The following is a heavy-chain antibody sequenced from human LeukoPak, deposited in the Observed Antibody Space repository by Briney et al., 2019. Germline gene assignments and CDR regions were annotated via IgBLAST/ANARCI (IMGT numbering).Heavy chain of an antibody. CDR1: GFTFSSYA. D-gene: IGHD3-22*01. V-gene: IGHV3-30-3*01. CDR3: ARGGYYDSSAPGDY. CDR2: ISYDGSNK. Sequence: HPGGSLRLSCAASGFTFSSYAMHWVRQAPGKGLEWVAVISYDGSNKYYADSVKGRFTISRDNSKNTLYLQMNSLRAEDTAVYYCARGGYYDSSAPGDYWGQGTLVTVSS. J-gene: IGHJ4*02.